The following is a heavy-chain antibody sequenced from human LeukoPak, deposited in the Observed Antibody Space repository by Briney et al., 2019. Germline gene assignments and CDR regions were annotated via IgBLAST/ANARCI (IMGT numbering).Heavy chain of an antibody. CDR2: IYTSGST. CDR1: GGSISSGSYY. CDR3: ARWAGNGIAFDM. D-gene: IGHD6-19*01. Sequence: SQTLSLTCTVSGGSISSGSYYWSWIRQPAGKGLEWIGRIYTSGSTNYNPSLKSRVTISVDTSRNQFSLRLSSVTAADTAVYYCARWAGNGIAFDMWGQGTMVTVSS. J-gene: IGHJ3*02. V-gene: IGHV4-61*02.